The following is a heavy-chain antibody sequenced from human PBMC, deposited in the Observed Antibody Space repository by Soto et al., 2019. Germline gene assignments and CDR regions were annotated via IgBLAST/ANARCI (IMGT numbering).Heavy chain of an antibody. J-gene: IGHJ3*02. Sequence: DVQLVETGGGLIQPGGSLRLSCAASGFSVSSDYMNWVRQDPGKGLEWVSVIYRGGSTYYADSVRGRFTISRDNSENTLFLQMNSLRAEDTAVYYCARATEWNALDIWGQGTMDTVSS. V-gene: IGHV3-53*02. CDR1: GFSVSSDY. D-gene: IGHD3-3*01. CDR3: ARATEWNALDI. CDR2: IYRGGST.